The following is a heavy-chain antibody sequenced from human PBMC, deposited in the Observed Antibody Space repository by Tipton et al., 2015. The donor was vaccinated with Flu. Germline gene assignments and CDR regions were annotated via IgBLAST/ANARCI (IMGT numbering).Heavy chain of an antibody. CDR3: ARDGGGYTPEGFDY. J-gene: IGHJ4*02. Sequence: TLSLTCAVSGYSISSGYYWVWIRQPPGGGLEWIGSISHSGSADYNPSLKSRVTISRDTSKNQYSLNLGSVTATDTAVYYCARDGGGYTPEGFDYWGQGTLVTVSS. CDR1: GYSISSGYY. D-gene: IGHD5-24*01. CDR2: ISHSGSA. V-gene: IGHV4-38-2*02.